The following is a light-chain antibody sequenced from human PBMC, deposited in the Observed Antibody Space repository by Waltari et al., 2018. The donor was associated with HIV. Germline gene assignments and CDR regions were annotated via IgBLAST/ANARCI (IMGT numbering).Light chain of an antibody. V-gene: IGLV3-1*01. CDR1: KLGDNY. CDR2: QDS. J-gene: IGLJ2*01. CDR3: QAWDSSTAV. Sequence: SYELTQPPSVSVSPGQTASITCSGDKLGDNYACWYQQKPGQSPVLVIDQDSKRPSGNPERFSGSNSGNTATLTISGTQAMDEADYYCQAWDSSTAVFGGGTKLTVL.